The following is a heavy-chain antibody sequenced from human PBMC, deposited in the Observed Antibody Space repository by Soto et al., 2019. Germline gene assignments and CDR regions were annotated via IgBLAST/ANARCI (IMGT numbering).Heavy chain of an antibody. CDR3: AVGRVAATPYHYYSGMDV. CDR2: ISGGVDST. Sequence: GGSLRLSCAASGSTFNRYAFHWVRQAPGKGLEWVSAISGGVDSTFYADSVKGRLTISRDNSKNIQYLQMNNLRAEDTAIYYCAVGRVAATPYHYYSGMDVWGQGATVTVSS. V-gene: IGHV3-23*01. J-gene: IGHJ6*02. D-gene: IGHD6-13*01. CDR1: GSTFNRYA.